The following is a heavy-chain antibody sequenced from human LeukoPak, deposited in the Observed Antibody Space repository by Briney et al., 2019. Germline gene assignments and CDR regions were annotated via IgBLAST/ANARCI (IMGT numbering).Heavy chain of an antibody. V-gene: IGHV4-39*07. CDR2: MYYSGGT. CDR3: ARVMGISWFDP. CDR1: GGSIRSRNYC. Sequence: SETLSLTCTGSGGSIRSRNYCWGWIRQPPGKGLEWLGNMYYSGGTYYNPSLKSRVTISVDTSKNQFSLKLSSVTAADTAVYYCARVMGISWFDPWGQGTLVTVSS. D-gene: IGHD1-26*01. J-gene: IGHJ5*02.